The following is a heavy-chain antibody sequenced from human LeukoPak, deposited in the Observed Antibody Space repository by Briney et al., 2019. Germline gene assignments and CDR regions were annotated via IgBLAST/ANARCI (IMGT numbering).Heavy chain of an antibody. D-gene: IGHD2-21*01. CDR1: GGSISSGSYY. CDR2: IYTSGST. Sequence: PSQTLSLTCTVSGGSISSGSYYWSWIRQPAGKGLEWIGRIYTSGSTNYNPSLKSRVTISVDTSKNQFSLKLSSATAADTAVYYCARDAHCGGDCYSFDYWGQGTLVTVSS. V-gene: IGHV4-61*02. CDR3: ARDAHCGGDCYSFDY. J-gene: IGHJ4*02.